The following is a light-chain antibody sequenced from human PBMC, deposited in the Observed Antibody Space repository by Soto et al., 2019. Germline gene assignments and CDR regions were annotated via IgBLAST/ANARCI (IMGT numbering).Light chain of an antibody. J-gene: IGKJ1*01. V-gene: IGKV4-1*01. CDR1: QSVLHSPNNKNY. CDR2: WAS. CDR3: QQYYTNSWS. Sequence: DIVMTQSPDSPAVSLGERATINCKSSQSVLHSPNNKNYLAWYQHKPGQSPKMLIYWASFRESGVPDRFSGSGSGTDFTLTISSLQSEDVAVYYCQQYYTNSWSFGQGTKVEIK.